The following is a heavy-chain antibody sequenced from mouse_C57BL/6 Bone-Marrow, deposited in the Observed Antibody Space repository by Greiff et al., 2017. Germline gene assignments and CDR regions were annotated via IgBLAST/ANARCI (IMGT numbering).Heavy chain of an antibody. CDR3: ARGDYYGSSPWFAY. CDR1: GYTFTTYP. Sequence: VQLQQSGAELVKPGASVKMSCKASGYTFTTYPIEWMKQNHGKSLEWIGNFHPYNDDTKYNEQFKGKATLTVDKSASTVYLELSRLTSDDSAVCYCARGDYYGSSPWFAYWGQGTLVTVSA. CDR2: FHPYNDDT. V-gene: IGHV1-47*01. D-gene: IGHD1-1*01. J-gene: IGHJ3*01.